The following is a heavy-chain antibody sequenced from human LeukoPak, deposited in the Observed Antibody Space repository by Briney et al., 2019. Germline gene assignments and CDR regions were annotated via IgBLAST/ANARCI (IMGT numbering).Heavy chain of an antibody. CDR2: IYYSGST. CDR1: GGSISSYY. CDR3: ARGQVSGYYGMDV. V-gene: IGHV4-59*01. Sequence: SETLSLTCTVSGGSISSYYWSWIRQPPGKGLEWIGYIYYSGSTNYNPPLKSRVTISVDTSKNQFSLKLSSVTAADTAVYYCARGQVSGYYGMDVWGQGTTVTVSS. J-gene: IGHJ6*02.